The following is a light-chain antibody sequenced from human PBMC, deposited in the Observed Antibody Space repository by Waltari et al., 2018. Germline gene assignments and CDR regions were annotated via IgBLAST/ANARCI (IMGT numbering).Light chain of an antibody. CDR2: SNN. CDR1: RSNAGSNT. V-gene: IGLV1-44*01. Sequence: QSVLTQPPSAAAAPAQTVTILCSVTRSNAGSNTGNWFQQVPGTAPKLLIYSNNQPPPGVPHRFSGSKSGPSASLAISGLQSEDEADYYCAAWDDSLNAYVFGTGTQVPVL. J-gene: IGLJ1*01. CDR3: AAWDDSLNAYV.